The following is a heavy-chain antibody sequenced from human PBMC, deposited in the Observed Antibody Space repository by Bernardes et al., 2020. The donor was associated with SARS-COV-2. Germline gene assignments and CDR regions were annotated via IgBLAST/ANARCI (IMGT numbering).Heavy chain of an antibody. CDR3: ARLRDIVVVVADEHDY. D-gene: IGHD2-15*01. CDR1: GYTFTSYG. V-gene: IGHV1-18*01. J-gene: IGHJ4*02. CDR2: ISAYNGNT. Sequence: ASVKVSCKASGYTFTSYGISWVRQAPGQGLEWMGWISAYNGNTNYAQKLQGRVTMTTDTSTRTAYMALRSLRSDDTAGYYCARLRDIVVVVADEHDYWGQGTLVTVSS.